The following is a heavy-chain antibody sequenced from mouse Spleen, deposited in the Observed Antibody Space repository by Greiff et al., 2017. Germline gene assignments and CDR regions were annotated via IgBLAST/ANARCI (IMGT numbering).Heavy chain of an antibody. CDR1: GFTFSDYY. CDR3: AREGYYRTMDY. CDR2: INYDGSST. J-gene: IGHJ4*01. D-gene: IGHD2-12*01. V-gene: IGHV5-16*01. Sequence: EVKVVESEGGLVQPGSSMKLSCTASGFTFSDYYMAWVRQVPEKGLEWVANINYDGSSTYYLDSLKSRFIISRDNAKNILYLQMSSLKSEDTATYYCAREGYYRTMDYWGQGTSVTVSS.